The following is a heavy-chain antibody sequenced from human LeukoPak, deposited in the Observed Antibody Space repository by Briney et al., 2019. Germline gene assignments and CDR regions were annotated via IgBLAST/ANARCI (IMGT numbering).Heavy chain of an antibody. J-gene: IGHJ4*02. V-gene: IGHV1-2*02. CDR2: INPNSGGT. CDR1: GGTFSSYA. D-gene: IGHD6-13*01. CDR3: ARDSSWYVPGD. Sequence: ASVKVSCKASGGTFSSYAISWVRQAPGQGLEWMGWINPNSGGTNYAQKFQGRVTMTRDTSISTAYMELSRLRSDDTAVYYCARDSSWYVPGDWGQGTLVTVSS.